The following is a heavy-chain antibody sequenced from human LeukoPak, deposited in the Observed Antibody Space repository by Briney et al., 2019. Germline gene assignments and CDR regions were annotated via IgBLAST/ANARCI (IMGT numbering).Heavy chain of an antibody. V-gene: IGHV4-61*02. CDR3: ARAGTQSKIWFGELFTINNWFDP. CDR2: IYTSGST. CDR1: GGSISSGSYY. D-gene: IGHD3-10*01. Sequence: KPSETLSLTCTVSGGSISSGSYYWSWIRQPAGKGLEWIGRIYTSGSTNYNPSLKSRVTMSVDTSKNQFSLKLSSVTAADTAVYYCARAGTQSKIWFGELFTINNWFDPWGQGTLVTVSS. J-gene: IGHJ5*02.